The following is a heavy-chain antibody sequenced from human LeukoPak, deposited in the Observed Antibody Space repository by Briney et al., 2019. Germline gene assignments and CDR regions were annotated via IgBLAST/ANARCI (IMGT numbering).Heavy chain of an antibody. V-gene: IGHV5-51*01. Sequence: GESLKISCKVSGYSFTSYCIGWVRQMPGKGLEWMGIIYPGDSGPTYSPSFQGQVTISVDKSINPAFLQWSSLQASDTAMYYCGMSGDRVPLQDDVFDVWGQGTMVTVST. J-gene: IGHJ3*01. CDR3: GMSGDRVPLQDDVFDV. D-gene: IGHD1-26*01. CDR2: IYPGDSGP. CDR1: GYSFTSYC.